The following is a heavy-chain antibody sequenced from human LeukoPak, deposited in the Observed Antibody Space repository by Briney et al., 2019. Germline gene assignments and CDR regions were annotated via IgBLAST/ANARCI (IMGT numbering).Heavy chain of an antibody. CDR2: ISSSSSTI. J-gene: IGHJ4*02. Sequence: GGSLRLSCAASGFIFSSYSMHWVRQAPGKGLEWVSYISSSSSTIYYADSVKGRFTISRDNAKNSLYLQMNSLRAEDTAVYYCATLTDIVVVPAATFSDFDYWGQGTLVTVSS. CDR1: GFIFSSYS. D-gene: IGHD2-2*01. CDR3: ATLTDIVVVPAATFSDFDY. V-gene: IGHV3-48*01.